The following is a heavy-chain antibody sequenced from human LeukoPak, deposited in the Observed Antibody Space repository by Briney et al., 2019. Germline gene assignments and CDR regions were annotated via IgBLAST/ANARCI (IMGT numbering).Heavy chain of an antibody. Sequence: GGSLRLSCAASGFTFSSYSMNWVRQAPGKGLEWVSSISSSSSYIYYADSVKGRFTISRDNAKNSLYLQMNSLRAEDTAVYYCAKEGGSWSYYGSGRDEYYFDYWGQGTLVTVSS. V-gene: IGHV3-21*04. CDR3: AKEGGSWSYYGSGRDEYYFDY. D-gene: IGHD3-10*01. J-gene: IGHJ4*02. CDR1: GFTFSSYS. CDR2: ISSSSSYI.